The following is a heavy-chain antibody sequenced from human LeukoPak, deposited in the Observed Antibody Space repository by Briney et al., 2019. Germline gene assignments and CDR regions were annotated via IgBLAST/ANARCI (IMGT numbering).Heavy chain of an antibody. Sequence: VASVKASCEASGYTFTGYYMHWVRQAPGQGLEWMGRINPNSGGTNYAQKFQGRVTMTRDTSISTAYMELSRLRSDDTAVYYCARDLRQSSSWYWFDPWGQGTLVTVSS. D-gene: IGHD6-13*01. CDR1: GYTFTGYY. CDR3: ARDLRQSSSWYWFDP. J-gene: IGHJ5*02. V-gene: IGHV1-2*06. CDR2: INPNSGGT.